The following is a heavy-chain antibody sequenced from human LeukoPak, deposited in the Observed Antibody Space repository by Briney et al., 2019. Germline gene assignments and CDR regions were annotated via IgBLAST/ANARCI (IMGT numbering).Heavy chain of an antibody. CDR1: GHSSTRGYY. CDR2: FFQSEKS. Sequence: SETLPLTCAISGHSSTRGYYWAWFRQSPGKGLEWIATFFQSEKSFYNASLKSRVITSLDTSKSQFSLNLTSMTAADTAVYYCARVLPVPYLLDSWGQGTHVTVSS. D-gene: IGHD2/OR15-2a*01. V-gene: IGHV4-38-2*01. CDR3: ARVLPVPYLLDS. J-gene: IGHJ4*02.